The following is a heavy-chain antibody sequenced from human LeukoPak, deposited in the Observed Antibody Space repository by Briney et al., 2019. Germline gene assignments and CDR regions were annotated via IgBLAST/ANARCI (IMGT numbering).Heavy chain of an antibody. CDR2: INPSGGST. V-gene: IGHV1-46*01. CDR3: ARDFSGYSYGRPPDY. J-gene: IGHJ4*02. D-gene: IGHD5-18*01. Sequence: GASVKVSCKASGYTFTSYYMHWVRQAPGQGLEWMGIINPSGGSTSYAQKFQGRVTMTRDTSTSTVYMELSSLRSEDTAVYYCARDFSGYSYGRPPDYWGQGTLVTVSS. CDR1: GYTFTSYY.